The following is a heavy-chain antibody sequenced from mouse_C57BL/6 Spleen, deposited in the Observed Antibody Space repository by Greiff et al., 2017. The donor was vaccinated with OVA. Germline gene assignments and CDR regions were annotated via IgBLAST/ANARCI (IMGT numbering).Heavy chain of an antibody. CDR1: GYTFTSYW. V-gene: IGHV1-50*01. D-gene: IGHD3-2*02. J-gene: IGHJ4*01. Sequence: QVQLQQPGAELVKPGASVKLSCKASGYTFTSYWMQWVKQRPGQGLEWIGEIDPSDSYTNYNQKFKGKATLTVDTSSSTAYMQLSSLTSEDSAVYYCARRQLRPSMDYWGQGTSVTVSS. CDR3: ARRQLRPSMDY. CDR2: IDPSDSYT.